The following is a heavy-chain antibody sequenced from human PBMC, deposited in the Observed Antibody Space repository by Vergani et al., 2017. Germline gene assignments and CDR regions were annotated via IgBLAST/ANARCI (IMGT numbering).Heavy chain of an antibody. J-gene: IGHJ4*02. CDR2: ISGSGGST. CDR1: GFTFSSYA. V-gene: IGHV3-23*01. Sequence: EVQLLESGGGLVQPGGSLRLSCAASGFTFSSYAMSWVRQAPGKGLEWVSAISGSGGSTYYADSVKGRFTISRDNSKNTMNVQMNSLRAEDTAVYYCARLSSGSPSVFDYWGQGTLVTVSS. D-gene: IGHD5-18*01. CDR3: ARLSSGSPSVFDY.